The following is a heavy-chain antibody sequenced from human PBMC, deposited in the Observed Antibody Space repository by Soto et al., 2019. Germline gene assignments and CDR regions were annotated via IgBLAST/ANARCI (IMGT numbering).Heavy chain of an antibody. V-gene: IGHV1-58*02. CDR3: AATWGVERLYYYGMDV. Sequence: QMQLVQSGPEVKKPGTSVKVSCKASGFTFTSSAMQWVRLARGQRLEWIGWIVVGSGNTNYAQKFQERVTITRDMSTSTAYMELSSLRSEDTAVYYCAATWGVERLYYYGMDVWGQGTTVTVSS. D-gene: IGHD6-13*01. J-gene: IGHJ6*02. CDR1: GFTFTSSA. CDR2: IVVGSGNT.